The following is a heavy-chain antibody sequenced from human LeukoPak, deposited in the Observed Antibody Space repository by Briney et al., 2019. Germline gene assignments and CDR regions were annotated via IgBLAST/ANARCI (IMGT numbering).Heavy chain of an antibody. CDR3: ARKNFYPNWFFDV. D-gene: IGHD1-7*01. Sequence: SETLSLTCIVSGGSMRGHYWNWIRQSPGKPLEWIGYVYDSGDTNYNPAPKSRVSISIDTSKNQFSLRLMSVTATDTALYFCARKNFYPNWFFDVWGRGTLVTVSS. J-gene: IGHJ2*01. CDR1: GGSMRGHY. V-gene: IGHV4-59*08. CDR2: VYDSGDT.